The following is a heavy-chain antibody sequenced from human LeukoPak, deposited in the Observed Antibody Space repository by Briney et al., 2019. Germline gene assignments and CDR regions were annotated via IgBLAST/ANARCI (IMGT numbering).Heavy chain of an antibody. J-gene: IGHJ3*02. CDR3: ARGGSYLSAFDI. D-gene: IGHD1-26*01. V-gene: IGHV3-66*01. Sequence: GGSLRLSCAASGFTVSGNYLSWVRQAPGKGLEWLSIIYSGGSTFYADSVKDRFTISRDNSKNTLYLQMNSLRAEDTAVYYCARGGSYLSAFDIWGQGTMVTVSS. CDR1: GFTVSGNY. CDR2: IYSGGST.